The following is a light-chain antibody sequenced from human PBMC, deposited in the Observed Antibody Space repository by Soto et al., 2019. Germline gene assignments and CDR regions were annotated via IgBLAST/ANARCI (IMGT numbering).Light chain of an antibody. CDR1: SGDVGGYNY. CDR2: DVS. J-gene: IGLJ1*01. Sequence: QCALTQPASVSGSPGQSITISCTGTSGDVGGYNYVSWYQQHPGKAPKLMIYDVSNRPSGVSNRFSGSKSGNTASLTISGLQAEDEADYYCSSYTSSSTYVFGTGTKVTVL. V-gene: IGLV2-14*01. CDR3: SSYTSSSTYV.